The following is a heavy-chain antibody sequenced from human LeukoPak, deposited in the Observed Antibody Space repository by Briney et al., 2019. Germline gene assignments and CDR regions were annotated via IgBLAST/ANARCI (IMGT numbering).Heavy chain of an antibody. CDR2: MNPNSGNT. CDR3: ARPRRDGYNDAFDI. D-gene: IGHD5-24*01. Sequence: ASVKVSCKASGYTFTSYDINWVRQATGQGLEWMGWMNPNSGNTGYAQKFQGRVTITRNTSISTAYMELSSLRSEDTAVYYCARPRRDGYNDAFDIWGQGTMVTVSS. V-gene: IGHV1-8*03. J-gene: IGHJ3*02. CDR1: GYTFTSYD.